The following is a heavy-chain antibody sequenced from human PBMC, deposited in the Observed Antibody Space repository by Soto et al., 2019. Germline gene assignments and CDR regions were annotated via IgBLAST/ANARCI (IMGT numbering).Heavy chain of an antibody. CDR3: ETLRGLGVVSPSFDY. Sequence: SETLYLACTVSEASINHYHWTWIRQPPGKGLEWIAYIYYTGITNFNPSLKSRVTISMDTSKNQFSLKLRSVTAADTAVDFCETLRGLGVVSPSFDYWRQGPMVP. D-gene: IGHD3-10*01. CDR2: IYYTGIT. CDR1: EASINHYH. V-gene: IGHV4-59*08. J-gene: IGHJ4*02.